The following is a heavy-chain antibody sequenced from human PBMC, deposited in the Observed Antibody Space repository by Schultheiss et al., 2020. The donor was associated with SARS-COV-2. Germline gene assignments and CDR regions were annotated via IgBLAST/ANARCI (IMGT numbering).Heavy chain of an antibody. J-gene: IGHJ4*02. CDR2: ISSSSSTI. D-gene: IGHD6-19*01. CDR3: ARDRGGWRKYFDY. Sequence: GGSLRLSCAASGFTFSSYSMNWVRQAPGKGLEWVSYISSSSSTIYYADSVKGRFTISRDNAKNSLYLQMNSLRAEDTAVYYCARDRGGWRKYFDYWGQGTLVTVSS. V-gene: IGHV3-48*01. CDR1: GFTFSSYS.